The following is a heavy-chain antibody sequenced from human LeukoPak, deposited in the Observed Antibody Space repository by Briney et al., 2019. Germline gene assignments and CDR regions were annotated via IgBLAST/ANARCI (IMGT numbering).Heavy chain of an antibody. V-gene: IGHV1-18*01. J-gene: IGHJ5*02. Sequence: ASVKVSCKASGYTFTSYGISWVRQAPGQGLEWMGWISAYNGNTNYAQKLQGRVTMTTDTSTSTAYMELRSLRSDDTAAYYCARDGFDYSISNWFDPWSQGTLDTVSS. CDR2: ISAYNGNT. D-gene: IGHD4-11*01. CDR3: ARDGFDYSISNWFDP. CDR1: GYTFTSYG.